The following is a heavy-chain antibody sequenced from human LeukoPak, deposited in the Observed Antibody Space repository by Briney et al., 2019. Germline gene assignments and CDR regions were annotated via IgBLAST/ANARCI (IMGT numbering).Heavy chain of an antibody. D-gene: IGHD2-15*01. V-gene: IGHV7-4-1*02. J-gene: IGHJ6*02. CDR1: GYSFTSYD. Sequence: ASVKVSCNASGYSFTSYDINWVRQAPGQGLEWMGWINTNTGNPTYAQGFTGRFVFSLDTSVSTAYLQISSLKTEDAAVYYCARDLGYCSGGSCPEDYYYYGMDVWGQGTTVTVSS. CDR3: ARDLGYCSGGSCPEDYYYYGMDV. CDR2: INTNTGNP.